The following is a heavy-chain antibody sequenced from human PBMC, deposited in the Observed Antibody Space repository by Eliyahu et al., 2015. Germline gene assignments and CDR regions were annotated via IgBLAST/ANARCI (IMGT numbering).Heavy chain of an antibody. Sequence: QVQLQQWGAGLLKPSETLSLTXAVXXGSFXGYYWSWIRQPPGKGLEWXGEINHSGSTNYNPSLKXRVXISVDTSKNQFSLKLSSVTAADTAVYYCARVRDNSSGNPYYFDYWGQGTLVTVSS. CDR3: ARVRDNSSGNPYYFDY. V-gene: IGHV4-34*01. CDR2: INHSGST. J-gene: IGHJ4*02. CDR1: XGSFXGYY. D-gene: IGHD6-25*01.